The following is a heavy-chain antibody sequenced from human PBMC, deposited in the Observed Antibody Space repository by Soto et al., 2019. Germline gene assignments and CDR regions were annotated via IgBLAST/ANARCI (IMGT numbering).Heavy chain of an antibody. V-gene: IGHV1-69*01. D-gene: IGHD6-6*01. Sequence: QVQLVQSGAEVKKPGSSVKVSCKASGGTFSSYAISWVRQAPGQGLEWMGGIIPIFGTANYAQKFQGRVTISADESTGPALMEVSSLRSEDTAVYYCAGERGSRSSHIRKSERSFDYWGQGTLVTVSS. CDR3: AGERGSRSSHIRKSERSFDY. J-gene: IGHJ4*02. CDR1: GGTFSSYA. CDR2: IIPIFGTA.